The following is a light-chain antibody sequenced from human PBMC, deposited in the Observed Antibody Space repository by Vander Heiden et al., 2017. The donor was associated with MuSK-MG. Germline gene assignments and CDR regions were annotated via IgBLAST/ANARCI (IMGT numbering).Light chain of an antibody. J-gene: IGKJ2*01. V-gene: IGKV2-28*01. CDR1: QSLLHSNGYNY. Sequence: DIVMTQSPLSLPVTPGEPASISCRSSQSLLHSNGYNYLDWYLQKPGQAQQLLIYLGSNRASGVPDRFSGSGSGTDFTLKISRVEAEDVGVYYCKQALQTPLTFGQGTKMDIK. CDR3: KQALQTPLT. CDR2: LGS.